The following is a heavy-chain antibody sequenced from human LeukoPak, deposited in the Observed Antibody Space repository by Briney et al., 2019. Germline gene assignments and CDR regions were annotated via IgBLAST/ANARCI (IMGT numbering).Heavy chain of an antibody. CDR1: GFTVSSNY. J-gene: IGHJ6*02. CDR2: IYSGGST. D-gene: IGHD3-10*01. CDR3: ARAAVRGVIPYSGIDV. V-gene: IGHV3-53*04. Sequence: GGSLRLSCAASGFTVSSNYMSWVRQAPGKGLEWVSVIYSGGSTYYADSVKGRFTISRHNSKNTLYLQMNSLRAEDTAVYYCARAAVRGVIPYSGIDVWGQGTTVTVSS.